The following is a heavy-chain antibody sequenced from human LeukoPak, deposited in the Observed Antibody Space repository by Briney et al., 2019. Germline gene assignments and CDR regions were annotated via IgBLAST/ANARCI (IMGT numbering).Heavy chain of an antibody. V-gene: IGHV3-30*18. J-gene: IGHJ4*02. CDR2: KSYDGTYK. CDR3: AKDPHPFKKAAAYYFDY. CDR1: GFTFSSYG. D-gene: IGHD6-13*01. Sequence: GRSLRLSCAASGFTFSSYGIHWVRQAPGKGLQWVAVKSYDGTYKYYADSVKDRFTISRDNSKNTLYLQMNSLRADDTAVYYCAKDPHPFKKAAAYYFDYWGQGTLVTVSS.